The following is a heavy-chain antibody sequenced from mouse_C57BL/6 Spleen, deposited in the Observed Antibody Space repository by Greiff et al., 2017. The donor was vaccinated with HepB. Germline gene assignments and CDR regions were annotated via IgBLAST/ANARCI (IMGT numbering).Heavy chain of an antibody. V-gene: IGHV2-2*01. D-gene: IGHD2-4*01. CDR1: GFSLTSYG. J-gene: IGHJ2*01. Sequence: VQLVESGPGLVQPSQSLSITCTVSGFSLTSYGVHWVRQSPGKGLEWLGVIWSGGSTDYNAAFISRLSISKDNSKSQVFFKMNSLQADDTAIYYCARKGDDYHFDYWGQGTTLTVSS. CDR2: IWSGGST. CDR3: ARKGDDYHFDY.